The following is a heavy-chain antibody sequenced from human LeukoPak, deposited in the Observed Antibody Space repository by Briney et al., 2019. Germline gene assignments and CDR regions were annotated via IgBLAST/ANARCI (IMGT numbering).Heavy chain of an antibody. V-gene: IGHV4-34*01. CDR2: INHSGST. Sequence: SETLSLTCAVYGGSFSGYYWSWIRQPPGKGLEWIGEINHSGSTNYNPSLKSRVTISVDTSKNQFSLKLSSVTAADTAVYFCARGRVSSSTWHSTYYYYFYMDVWGKGTTVTVSS. CDR1: GGSFSGYY. J-gene: IGHJ6*03. CDR3: ARGRVSSSTWHSTYYYYFYMDV. D-gene: IGHD4-11*01.